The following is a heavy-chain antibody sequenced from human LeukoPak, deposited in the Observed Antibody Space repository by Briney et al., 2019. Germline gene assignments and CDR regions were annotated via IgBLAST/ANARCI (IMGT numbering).Heavy chain of an antibody. CDR3: AKGMGVASLIVDALDM. CDR2: ITWNSGSI. J-gene: IGHJ3*02. CDR1: GFSFDDYA. Sequence: GGSLRPSCEASGFSFDDYAMHWVRQVPQKGLEWVSGITWNSGSILYADSVKGRFTISRDNAKNSLYLEMTSLRAEDTALYYCAKGMGVASLIVDALDMWGQGTMVTVSS. D-gene: IGHD1-26*01. V-gene: IGHV3-9*01.